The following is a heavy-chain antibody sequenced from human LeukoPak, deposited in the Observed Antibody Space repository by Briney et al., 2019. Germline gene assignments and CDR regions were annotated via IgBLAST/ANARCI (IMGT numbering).Heavy chain of an antibody. CDR1: GYTFTDYY. V-gene: IGHV1-2*02. D-gene: IGHD1-26*01. Sequence: GASVKVSCKASGYTFTDYYIQWVRQAPGQGLEWMGWINPNSGGTNYAQKFQGRVTMTRDTSISTAYMELSRLRSDDTAVYYCARDVVGATGGPFDIWGQGTMVTVSS. J-gene: IGHJ3*02. CDR3: ARDVVGATGGPFDI. CDR2: INPNSGGT.